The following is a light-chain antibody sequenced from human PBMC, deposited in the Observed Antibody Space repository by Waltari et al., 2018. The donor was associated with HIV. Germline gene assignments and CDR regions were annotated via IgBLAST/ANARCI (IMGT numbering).Light chain of an antibody. Sequence: QSALTQPASVSGSPGQSITISCTGTSSDVGHYNLVSWYQQHPGKAPNLMISEVNKRPSGVSNRFSGSKSGNTASLTISGLQAEDEADYYCCSYARSNTFVFGGGTKVTVL. J-gene: IGLJ2*01. CDR1: SSDVGHYNL. CDR3: CSYARSNTFV. CDR2: EVN. V-gene: IGLV2-23*02.